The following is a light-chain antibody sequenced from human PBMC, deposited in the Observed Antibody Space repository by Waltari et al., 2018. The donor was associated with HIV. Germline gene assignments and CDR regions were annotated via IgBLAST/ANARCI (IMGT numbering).Light chain of an antibody. CDR1: ELPDHY. CDR2: KDK. Sequence: YELTQPPSVSVSPGQTAKIICSGDELPDHYAHWYQQRPGQAPVVVIYKDKERPSGIPERFSGSSSGTTATLTISGVLEEDEADYYCQSADSSETLGVFGGGTKLTVL. J-gene: IGLJ3*02. V-gene: IGLV3-25*03. CDR3: QSADSSETLGV.